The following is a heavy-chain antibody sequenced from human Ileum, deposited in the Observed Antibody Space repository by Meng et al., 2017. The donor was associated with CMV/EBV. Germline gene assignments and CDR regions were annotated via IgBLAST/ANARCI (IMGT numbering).Heavy chain of an antibody. CDR1: GGSISNSSYY. D-gene: IGHD2-21*01. J-gene: IGHJ4*02. V-gene: IGHV4-39*07. Sequence: CTVSGGSISNSSYYWGWIRQPPGKGLEWVASIYYIGTTYHNPSLKGRVSISLDTSKNQFSLKMTSVTAADTAVYYCARIVRGSTPLDYWGQGTLVTVSS. CDR3: ARIVRGSTPLDY. CDR2: IYYIGTT.